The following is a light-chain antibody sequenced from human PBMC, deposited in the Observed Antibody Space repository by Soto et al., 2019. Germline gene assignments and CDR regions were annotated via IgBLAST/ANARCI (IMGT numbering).Light chain of an antibody. CDR3: QQYNSYSWT. CDR1: QSISNW. Sequence: DIQMTHSPSTLSASVGDRVTITCRASQSISNWLAWYQQKPGKAPRLLIYDASSLESGVPSRSSGSGSGTEFTLTISSLQPDDFATYYCQQYNSYSWTFGQGTKVDIK. J-gene: IGKJ1*01. V-gene: IGKV1-5*01. CDR2: DAS.